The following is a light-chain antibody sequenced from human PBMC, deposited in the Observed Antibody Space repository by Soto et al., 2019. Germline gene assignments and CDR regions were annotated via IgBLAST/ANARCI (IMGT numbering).Light chain of an antibody. CDR2: DVT. V-gene: IGLV2-14*01. Sequence: QSALTQPASVSGSPGQSITISCTGTSSDVGGSNFVSWYQLHPGKAPKLIIYDVTSRPSGVSNRFSGSKSGNTASLTISGLQAEDEAEYYCSSYTTSSTYVFGTGTKLTVL. CDR3: SSYTTSSTYV. CDR1: SSDVGGSNF. J-gene: IGLJ1*01.